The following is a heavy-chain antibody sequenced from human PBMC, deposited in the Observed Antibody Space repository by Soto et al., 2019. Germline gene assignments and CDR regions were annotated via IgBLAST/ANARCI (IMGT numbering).Heavy chain of an antibody. CDR2: ITSSGVDT. CDR1: GVTFSNYG. J-gene: IGHJ4*02. Sequence: PGGSLGLSCAASGVTFSNYGMTWVRQVSGKGLEWVSTITSSGVDTYYADSMKGRFAISRDNSKNTLYLQMNSLRTDDTAVYYCAKGGGNYLDYWGQGTVVTVSS. V-gene: IGHV3-23*01. D-gene: IGHD3-10*01. CDR3: AKGGGNYLDY.